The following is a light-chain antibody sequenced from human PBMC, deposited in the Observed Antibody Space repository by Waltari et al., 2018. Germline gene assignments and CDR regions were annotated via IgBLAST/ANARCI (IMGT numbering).Light chain of an antibody. CDR3: QQYNTYSTWA. J-gene: IGKJ1*01. V-gene: IGKV2-28*01. Sequence: DIVMTQSPLSLPVTPGEPASTPCRSSQSLRHSNGINYLDWYLQKPGQSPQVLIYLGSNRASGVPDRFSGSGSGTEFTLTISSLQPDDFAAYYCQQYNTYSTWAFGQGTKVEIK. CDR1: QSLRHSNGINY. CDR2: LGS.